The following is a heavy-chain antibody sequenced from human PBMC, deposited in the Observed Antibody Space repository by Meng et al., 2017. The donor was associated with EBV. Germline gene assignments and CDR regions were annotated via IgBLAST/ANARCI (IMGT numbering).Heavy chain of an antibody. D-gene: IGHD3-10*01. V-gene: IGHV1-69*01. CDR3: ASESGRGFTPDY. CDR1: GGTFRSDA. CDR2: LIPMSGAP. Sequence: VQLQASGAEVKKPGSSVKVPCRTSGGTFRSDAVSWVRQAPGQGLEWMGGLIPMSGAPHYAQKFQDRVTIIADESTSTHSMELNNLRFEDTAMYYCASESGRGFTPDYWGQGTLVTVS. J-gene: IGHJ4*02.